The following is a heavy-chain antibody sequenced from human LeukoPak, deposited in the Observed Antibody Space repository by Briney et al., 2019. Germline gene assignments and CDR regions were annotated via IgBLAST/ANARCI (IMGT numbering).Heavy chain of an antibody. Sequence: SETLSLTCTVSGDSTSSDRYYGGWVRQPPGKGLEWIGNIYYSGSTYYNPSLKSRVTMSVDTSKNQFSLKLNSVTAADTAVYYCARGRPYSGGYHLDYWGQGTLVTVSA. D-gene: IGHD1-26*01. CDR2: IYYSGST. CDR3: ARGRPYSGGYHLDY. V-gene: IGHV4-39*01. CDR1: GDSTSSDRYY. J-gene: IGHJ4*02.